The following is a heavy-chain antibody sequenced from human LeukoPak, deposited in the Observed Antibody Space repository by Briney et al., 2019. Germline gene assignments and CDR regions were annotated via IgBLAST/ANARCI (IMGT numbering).Heavy chain of an antibody. J-gene: IGHJ4*02. V-gene: IGHV3-23*01. CDR3: AKDRSRITGTTYFDS. CDR1: GFTFSSSA. Sequence: QTGGSLRLSCEASGFTFSSSAMSWVRQAPGKGLDWVSAISGAADFTYYADSVKGRFTISRDNSKNTLYLQMNSLRAEDTAVYYCAKDRSRITGTTYFDSWGQGTLVTVSS. CDR2: ISGAADFT. D-gene: IGHD1-20*01.